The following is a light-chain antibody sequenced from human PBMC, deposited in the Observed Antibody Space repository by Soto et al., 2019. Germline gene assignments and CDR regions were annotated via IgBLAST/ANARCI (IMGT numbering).Light chain of an antibody. J-gene: IGKJ3*01. Sequence: EIVLTQSPGTLSLSPGERATLSCRASQSVRDMYLAWYQQKPGQAPRLLIYASTRATGNPDRFSGSGSGTDFTLTISRVEPEDFAVYFCQHYGTSALFGPGTKVDIK. CDR2: AS. CDR1: QSVRDMY. CDR3: QHYGTSAL. V-gene: IGKV3-20*01.